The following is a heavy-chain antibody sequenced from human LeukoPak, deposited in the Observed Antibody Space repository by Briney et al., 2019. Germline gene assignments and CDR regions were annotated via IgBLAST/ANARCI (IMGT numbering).Heavy chain of an antibody. J-gene: IGHJ4*02. D-gene: IGHD6-6*01. CDR1: GGSISSYY. V-gene: IGHV4-59*01. CDR2: IYYSGST. Sequence: PSETLSLTCTVSGGSISSYYWSWIRQPPGKGLEWIGYIYYSGSTNYNPSLKSRVTISVDTSKNQFSLKLSSVTAADTAVYYCARGIGSSPPQAFDYWGQGILVTVSS. CDR3: ARGIGSSPPQAFDY.